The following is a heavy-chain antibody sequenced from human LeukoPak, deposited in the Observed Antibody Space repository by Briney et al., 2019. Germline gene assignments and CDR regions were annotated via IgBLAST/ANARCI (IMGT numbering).Heavy chain of an antibody. CDR3: AKDWSRTYYYDSSGYYYPPDY. Sequence: GGSLRLSCAASGFTFSSYGMHWVRQAPGKGLEWVAVISYDGSDKYYADSVKGRFTISRDNSKNTLYLQMNSLRAEDTAVYYCAKDWSRTYYYDSSGYYYPPDYWGQGTLVTVSS. J-gene: IGHJ4*02. V-gene: IGHV3-30*18. CDR2: ISYDGSDK. D-gene: IGHD3-22*01. CDR1: GFTFSSYG.